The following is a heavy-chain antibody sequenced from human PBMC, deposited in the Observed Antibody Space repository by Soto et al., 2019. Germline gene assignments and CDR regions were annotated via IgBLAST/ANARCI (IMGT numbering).Heavy chain of an antibody. D-gene: IGHD2-15*01. CDR2: ISSSSSTI. Sequence: GGSLRLSCAASGFTFRSYSINWVRQAPGKGLEWVSYISSSSSTIYYADSVKGRFTISRDNAKNSLYLQMNSLRAEDTAVYYCAREMAALNYFEYWGQGTLVTVSS. CDR3: AREMAALNYFEY. J-gene: IGHJ4*02. V-gene: IGHV3-48*01. CDR1: GFTFRSYS.